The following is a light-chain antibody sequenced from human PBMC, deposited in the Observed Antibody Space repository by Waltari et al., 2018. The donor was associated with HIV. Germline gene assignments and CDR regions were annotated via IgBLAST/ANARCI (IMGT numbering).Light chain of an antibody. CDR2: EVS. V-gene: IGLV2-14*01. Sequence: QSALTQPASVSGSPGPSITVSCTGTSSAIGAYNYVPWYQQTPGTAPKLVIYEVSNRPSGISYRFSGSKSGNTASLTISGLQTEDEGDYYCSSFTTSNSLLFGGGTKVTVL. CDR1: SSAIGAYNY. J-gene: IGLJ2*01. CDR3: SSFTTSNSLL.